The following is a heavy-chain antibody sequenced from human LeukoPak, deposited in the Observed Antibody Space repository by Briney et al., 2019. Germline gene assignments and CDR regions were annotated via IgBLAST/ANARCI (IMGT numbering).Heavy chain of an antibody. CDR1: GNSISSSSYY. V-gene: IGHV4-39*07. CDR2: INYYGNT. D-gene: IGHD3-16*01. CDR3: GRSAGFVHFDH. J-gene: IGHJ4*02. Sequence: SETLSLTCTVSGNSISSSSYYWVWIRQPPGKGLEWIGSINYYGNTYYNPSVKSRVTISVDTSKNQFSLMVRSVTAADTAVYYCGRSAGFVHFDHWGQGTLVTVTS.